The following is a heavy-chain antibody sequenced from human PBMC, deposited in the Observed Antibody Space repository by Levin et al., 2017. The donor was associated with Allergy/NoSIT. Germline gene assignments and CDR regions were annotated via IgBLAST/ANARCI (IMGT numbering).Heavy chain of an antibody. CDR2: INHSGST. CDR1: GGSFSGYY. Sequence: SQTLSLTCAVYGGSFSGYYWSWIRQPPGKGLEWIGEINHSGSTNYNPSLKSRVTISEDTSKNQFSLKLSSVTAADTAVYYCARVLARIAVPLYYFDYWGQGTLVTISS. CDR3: ARVLARIAVPLYYFDY. V-gene: IGHV4-34*01. J-gene: IGHJ4*02. D-gene: IGHD6-19*01.